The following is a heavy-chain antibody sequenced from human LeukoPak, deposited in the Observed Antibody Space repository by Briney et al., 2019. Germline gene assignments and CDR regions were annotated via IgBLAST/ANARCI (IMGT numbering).Heavy chain of an antibody. CDR1: GGSISSYY. CDR2: IYTSGST. CDR3: ARDSIAVAGPGVDL. V-gene: IGHV4-4*07. J-gene: IGHJ2*01. D-gene: IGHD6-19*01. Sequence: PSETLSLTCTVSGGSISSYYWSWIRQPAGKGLEWIGRIYTSGSTNYNPSLKSRVTISVDTSKNQFSLKLSSVTAADTAVYYCARDSIAVAGPGVDLWGRGTLVTVSS.